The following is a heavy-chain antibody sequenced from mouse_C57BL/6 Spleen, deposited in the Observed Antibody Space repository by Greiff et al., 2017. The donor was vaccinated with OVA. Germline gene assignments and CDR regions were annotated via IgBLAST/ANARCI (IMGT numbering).Heavy chain of an antibody. D-gene: IGHD2-4*01. Sequence: EVHLVESGGGLVKPGGSLKLSCAASGFTFSSYAMSWVRQTPEKRLEWVATISDGGSYTYYPDSVKGRFTISRDNAKNNLYLQMSHLKSEDTAMYYCARDDYDEGGLDYWGQGTTLTVSS. CDR3: ARDDYDEGGLDY. V-gene: IGHV5-4*01. CDR2: ISDGGSYT. CDR1: GFTFSSYA. J-gene: IGHJ2*01.